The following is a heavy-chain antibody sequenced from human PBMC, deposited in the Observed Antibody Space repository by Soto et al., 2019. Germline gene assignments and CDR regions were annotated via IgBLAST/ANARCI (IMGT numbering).Heavy chain of an antibody. CDR2: INQDATRQ. V-gene: IGHV3-7*01. J-gene: IGHJ4*01. CDR1: GFSFSSYW. CDR3: VRGMNPLF. Sequence: GGSLRLSCAASGFSFSSYWMSWVRQAPGRGLEWVANINQDATRQSYVDSVEGQFSISRDNAKNALYLQMNSLRADDTAVYFCVRGMNPLFGGQGTLVTSPQ.